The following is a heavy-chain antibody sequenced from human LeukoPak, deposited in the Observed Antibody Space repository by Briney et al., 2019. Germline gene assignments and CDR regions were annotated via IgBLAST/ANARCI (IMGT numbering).Heavy chain of an antibody. J-gene: IGHJ4*02. CDR3: LLWDTSSSIDY. Sequence: SETLSLTCGVYGGSFSSHYWHWIRLPPGKGLEWIGEINHSGGTKYNPSLKSRVTISVDTSKKQFSLKLNSVTAADTAVYYCLLWDTSSSIDYWGQGTLVTVSS. CDR2: INHSGGT. CDR1: GGSFSSHY. D-gene: IGHD6-6*01. V-gene: IGHV4-34*01.